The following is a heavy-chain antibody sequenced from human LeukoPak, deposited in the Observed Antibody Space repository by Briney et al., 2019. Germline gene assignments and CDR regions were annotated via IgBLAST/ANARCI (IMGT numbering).Heavy chain of an antibody. Sequence: ASETVSCKASGYTFTSYYMHWVRQAPEQGLEWMGLINPSGGSTSYAQKFQGRVTMTRDTSTSTVYMELSSLRSEDTAVYYCARQKSGSYAYWGQGTLVTVSS. D-gene: IGHD1-26*01. J-gene: IGHJ4*02. CDR3: ARQKSGSYAY. CDR2: INPSGGST. CDR1: GYTFTSYY. V-gene: IGHV1-46*01.